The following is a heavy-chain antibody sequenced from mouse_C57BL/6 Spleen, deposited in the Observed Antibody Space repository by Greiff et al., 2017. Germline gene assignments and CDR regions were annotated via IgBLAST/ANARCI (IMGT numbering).Heavy chain of an antibody. CDR3: ARHYYGSSYYYAMDY. V-gene: IGHV1-82*01. Sequence: QVQLQQSGPELVKPGASGKIFCTASCYALSSSWVHWVEQRPGQGLGWIGRIYPGDGDTKYNGKFKGKATLTADKSSSTAYMQLSSLTSEDSAVYFCARHYYGSSYYYAMDYWGQGTSVTVSS. J-gene: IGHJ4*01. CDR1: CYALSSSW. CDR2: IYPGDGDT. D-gene: IGHD1-1*01.